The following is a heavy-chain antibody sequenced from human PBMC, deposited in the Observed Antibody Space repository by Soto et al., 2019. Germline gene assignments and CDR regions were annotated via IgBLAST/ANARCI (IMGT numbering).Heavy chain of an antibody. Sequence: SETLSLTCTVSGGSISSSSYYWGWIRQPPGKGLEWIGSIYYSGSTYYNPSLKSRVTISVDTSKNQFSLKLSSVTAADTAVYYCARHVDNWFDPWGQGTLVTVSS. D-gene: IGHD5-12*01. CDR1: GGSISSSSYY. J-gene: IGHJ5*02. CDR3: ARHVDNWFDP. V-gene: IGHV4-39*01. CDR2: IYYSGST.